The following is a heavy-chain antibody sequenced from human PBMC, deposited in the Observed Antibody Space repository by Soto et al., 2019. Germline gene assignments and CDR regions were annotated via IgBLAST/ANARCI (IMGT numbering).Heavy chain of an antibody. Sequence: QVQLQESGPGLVQPSGTLSLTCAVSGGSIISSNWWNWVRQPPGKGLEWIGEIYHSGSTYYKPSLKSRVAMSVDTSKDQVSLKPTSATAADTAVYYCARRDWSGSTSHFYFDYWGQGVLVTVSS. CDR1: GGSIISSNW. D-gene: IGHD3-9*01. CDR3: ARRDWSGSTSHFYFDY. J-gene: IGHJ4*02. V-gene: IGHV4-4*02. CDR2: IYHSGST.